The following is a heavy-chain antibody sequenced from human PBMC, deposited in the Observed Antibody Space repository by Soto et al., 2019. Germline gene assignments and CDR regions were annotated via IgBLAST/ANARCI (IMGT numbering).Heavy chain of an antibody. Sequence: GGSLRLSCAASGFTFSSYGMHWVRQAPGKGLEWVAVISYDGSNKYYADSVKGRFTISRDNSKNTLYLQMNSLRAEDTAVYYCASNLEKGGYSVGYWGQGTLVTVSS. CDR3: ASNLEKGGYSVGY. CDR2: ISYDGSNK. D-gene: IGHD1-1*01. CDR1: GFTFSSYG. J-gene: IGHJ4*02. V-gene: IGHV3-30*03.